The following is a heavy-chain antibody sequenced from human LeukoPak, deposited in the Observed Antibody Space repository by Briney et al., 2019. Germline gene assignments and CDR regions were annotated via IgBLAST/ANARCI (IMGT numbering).Heavy chain of an antibody. V-gene: IGHV3-30*03. D-gene: IGHD2-8*01. Sequence: GSLRLSCAASGFTFSSYGMHWVRQAPGKGLEWVAVISYDGSNKYYADSVKGRFTISRDNSKNTLYLQMNSLRAEDTAVYYCASENGAFDIWGQGTMVTVSS. CDR1: GFTFSSYG. CDR3: ASENGAFDI. CDR2: ISYDGSNK. J-gene: IGHJ3*02.